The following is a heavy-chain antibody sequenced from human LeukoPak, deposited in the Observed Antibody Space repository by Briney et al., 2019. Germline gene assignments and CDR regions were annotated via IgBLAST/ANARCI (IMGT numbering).Heavy chain of an antibody. CDR2: IYTSGST. J-gene: IGHJ2*01. Sequence: SETLSLTCTVSGGSISSGSYYWSWIRQPAGKGLEWIGRIYTSGSTNYNPSLKSRVTISVDTSKNQFSLKLSSVTAADTAVYYCARGTSDYDILTGYSLYWYFDLWGRGTLVTVSS. V-gene: IGHV4-61*02. D-gene: IGHD3-9*01. CDR3: ARGTSDYDILTGYSLYWYFDL. CDR1: GGSISSGSYY.